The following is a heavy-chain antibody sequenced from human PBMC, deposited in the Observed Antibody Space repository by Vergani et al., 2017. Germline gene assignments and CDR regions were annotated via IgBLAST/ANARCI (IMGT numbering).Heavy chain of an antibody. CDR2: IYYSGST. J-gene: IGHJ6*03. Sequence: QVQLQESGPGLVKPSQTLSLTCTVSGGSISSGGYYWSWIRQHPGKGLEWIGYIYYSGSTYYNPSLKSRVTISVDTSKNQFSLKLSSVTAADTAVYYCARGTVEMATTPPYYYYYMDVWGKGTTVTVSS. V-gene: IGHV4-31*03. CDR1: GGSISSGGYY. D-gene: IGHD5-24*01. CDR3: ARGTVEMATTPPYYYYYMDV.